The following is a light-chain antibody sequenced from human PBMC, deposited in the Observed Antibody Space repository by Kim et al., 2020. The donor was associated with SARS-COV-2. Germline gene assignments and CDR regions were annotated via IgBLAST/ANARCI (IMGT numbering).Light chain of an antibody. CDR1: QSIDNW. Sequence: DIQMTQSPSTLSASVGDSVTITCRASQSIDNWLAWYQQKPGTAPKILIYKASSLEGGAPSRFSGGGFGTEFTLTITSLQPDDFATYYCQQYNTYPYTFGKGTKLEI. J-gene: IGKJ2*01. CDR3: QQYNTYPYT. V-gene: IGKV1-5*03. CDR2: KAS.